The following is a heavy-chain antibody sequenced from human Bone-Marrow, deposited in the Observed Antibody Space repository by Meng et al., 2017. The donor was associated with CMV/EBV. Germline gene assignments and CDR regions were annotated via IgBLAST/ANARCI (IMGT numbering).Heavy chain of an antibody. D-gene: IGHD5-18*01. J-gene: IGHJ3*02. CDR3: ARGRRWIQLWTSYDAFDI. Sequence: LSLTCAASGFTFSSYAMHWVRQAPGKGLEWVTVISYDGNTKYHADSLKGRFTISRDNSKNTLYLQMNSLRVEDTAVYYCARGRRWIQLWTSYDAFDIWGQGTMVTV. CDR1: GFTFSSYA. V-gene: IGHV3-30*04. CDR2: ISYDGNTK.